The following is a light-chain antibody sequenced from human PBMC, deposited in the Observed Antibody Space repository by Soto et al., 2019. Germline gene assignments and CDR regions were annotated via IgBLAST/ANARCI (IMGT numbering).Light chain of an antibody. J-gene: IGKJ2*01. CDR1: QTVLYSSNNMNH. CDR2: WAS. V-gene: IGKV4-1*01. Sequence: DIVMTQSPDSLAVSLGERATINCTSSQTVLYSSNNMNHLAWYQQKSGQPPKLLIYWASTRESGVPDRFSGSGSGTDFTLTISSLQAEDVVVYYCQQYYSVPRTFGQGTKLEIK. CDR3: QQYYSVPRT.